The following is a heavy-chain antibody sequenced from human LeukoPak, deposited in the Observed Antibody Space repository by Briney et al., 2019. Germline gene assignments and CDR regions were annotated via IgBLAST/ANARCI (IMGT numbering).Heavy chain of an antibody. V-gene: IGHV3-21*01. CDR1: GFTFSSYS. Sequence: PGGSLRLSCAASGFTFSSYSMNWVRQAPGKGLEWVSSISSSSSVIFYADSVKGRFTISRDNAKNSLYLRMNSLRAEDTAVYYCARGGAGRTEDDVFDIWGQGTMVTVSS. D-gene: IGHD1-1*01. CDR2: ISSSSSVI. J-gene: IGHJ3*02. CDR3: ARGGAGRTEDDVFDI.